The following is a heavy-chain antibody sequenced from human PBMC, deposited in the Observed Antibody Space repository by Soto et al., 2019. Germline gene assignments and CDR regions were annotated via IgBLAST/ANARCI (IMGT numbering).Heavy chain of an antibody. V-gene: IGHV4-61*01. CDR2: IYSTGST. CDR3: ARSYDSSGYYYYAMDV. D-gene: IGHD3-22*01. J-gene: IGHJ6*02. CDR1: GGSVSSGNYY. Sequence: QVQLQESGPGLVKPSETLSLTCFFSGGSVSSGNYYWNWIRQPPGKGLEWIGYIYSTGSTKYSPSRKGRVTMSVGTSKNQFSLNLRSVTAADTAVYYCARSYDSSGYYYYAMDVWGQGTTVTVSS.